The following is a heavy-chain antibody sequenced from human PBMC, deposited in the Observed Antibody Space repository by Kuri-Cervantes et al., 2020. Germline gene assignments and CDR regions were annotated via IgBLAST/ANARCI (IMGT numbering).Heavy chain of an antibody. V-gene: IGHV3-15*01. Sequence: GGSLRLSCAASGFTFSNAWVSWVRQAPGKGLEWVGRIKSKTDGGTTDYAAPVKGRFTISRDDSKNTLYLQMNSLKTEDTAVYYCAKGVGYCSGGSCWNWFDPWGQGRGVTVSS. D-gene: IGHD2-15*01. CDR1: GFTFSNAW. CDR3: AKGVGYCSGGSCWNWFDP. CDR2: IKSKTDGGTT. J-gene: IGHJ5*02.